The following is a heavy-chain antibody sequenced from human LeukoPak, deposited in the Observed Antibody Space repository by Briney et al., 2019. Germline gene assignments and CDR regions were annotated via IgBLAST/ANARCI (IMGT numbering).Heavy chain of an antibody. CDR3: ATNPTYYYDSSGYFELDY. CDR2: INPNSGGT. CDR1: GYTFTGYY. D-gene: IGHD3-22*01. Sequence: ASVKVSXKASGYTFTGYYMHWVRQAPGQGLEWMGWINPNSGGTNYAQKFQGRVTMTRDTSISTAYMELSRLRSDDTAVYYCATNPTYYYDSSGYFELDYWGQGTLVTVSS. J-gene: IGHJ4*02. V-gene: IGHV1-2*02.